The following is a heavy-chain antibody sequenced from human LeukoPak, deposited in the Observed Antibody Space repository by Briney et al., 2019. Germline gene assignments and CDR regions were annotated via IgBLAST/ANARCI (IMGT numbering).Heavy chain of an antibody. J-gene: IGHJ4*02. Sequence: GGSLRLSCAASGFTFSTYSMNWVRQAPGKGLEWVSSISSNNRYIYYADSVKGRFTISRDNAKNSLYLQMNSLRAEDTAIYYCTRVGYIDEGIDYWGQGTLVAVSS. CDR3: TRVGYIDEGIDY. CDR2: ISSNNRYI. CDR1: GFTFSTYS. D-gene: IGHD5-24*01. V-gene: IGHV3-21*06.